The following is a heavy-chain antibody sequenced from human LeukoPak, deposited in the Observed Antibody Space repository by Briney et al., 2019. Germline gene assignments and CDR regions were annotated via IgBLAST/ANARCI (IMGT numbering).Heavy chain of an antibody. CDR2: IYHSGST. J-gene: IGHJ5*02. D-gene: IGHD4-23*01. Sequence: PSETLSLTCTVSGGSISSGGYYWSWIRQPPGKGLEWIGYIYHSGSTYYNPSLKSRVTISVDRSKNQFSLKLSSVTAADTAVYYCAYGGNSGWFDPWGQGTLVTVSS. CDR1: GGSISSGGYY. CDR3: AYGGNSGWFDP. V-gene: IGHV4-30-2*01.